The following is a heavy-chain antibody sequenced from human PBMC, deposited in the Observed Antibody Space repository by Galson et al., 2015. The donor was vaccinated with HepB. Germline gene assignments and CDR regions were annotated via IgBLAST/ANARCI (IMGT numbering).Heavy chain of an antibody. V-gene: IGHV7-4-1*02. J-gene: IGHJ4*02. CDR1: GYSFDRHT. D-gene: IGHD2-21*01. Sequence: SVKVSCRASGYSFDRHTLNWVRQAPGQGLEWMGWINTNTGNPTYAQGFTGRFVFSLDTSVSTAYLQISSLKAEDTAKYYCARADGGGYYYVDYWGQGTLVTVSS. CDR3: ARADGGGYYYVDY. CDR2: INTNTGNP.